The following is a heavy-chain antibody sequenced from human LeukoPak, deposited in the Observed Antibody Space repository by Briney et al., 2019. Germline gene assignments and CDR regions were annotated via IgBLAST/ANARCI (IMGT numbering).Heavy chain of an antibody. CDR2: IYTSGST. D-gene: IGHD3-10*01. CDR1: GGSISSYY. Sequence: PSETLSLTCTVSGGSISSYYWSWIRQPPGKGLEWIGYIYTSGSTNYNPSLKSRVTISVDTSKNQFSLKLSSVAAADTAVYYCARHYYGSGRTTYYYYYYMDVWGKGTTVTVSS. V-gene: IGHV4-4*09. CDR3: ARHYYGSGRTTYYYYYYMDV. J-gene: IGHJ6*03.